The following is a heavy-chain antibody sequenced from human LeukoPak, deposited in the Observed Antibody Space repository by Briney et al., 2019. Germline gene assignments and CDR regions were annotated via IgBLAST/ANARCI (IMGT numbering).Heavy chain of an antibody. J-gene: IGHJ5*02. Sequence: SETLSLTCAVYGGSFSGYYWSWIRQPPGKGLEWIGEINHSGSTNYNPSLKSRVTISVDTSKNQFSLKLSSVTAADTAVYYCARGRPHLYNWFDPWGQGTLVTVPS. V-gene: IGHV4-34*01. CDR2: INHSGST. CDR3: ARGRPHLYNWFDP. CDR1: GGSFSGYY.